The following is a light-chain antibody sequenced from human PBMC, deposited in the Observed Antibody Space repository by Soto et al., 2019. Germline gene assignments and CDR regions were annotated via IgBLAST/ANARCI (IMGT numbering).Light chain of an antibody. CDR1: RDIGNS. CDR3: QQYYSYPLM. CDR2: RAS. J-gene: IGKJ5*01. V-gene: IGKV1-8*01. Sequence: AIRVTQSPSSFSASTGDSITINCRASRDIGNSLAWYQQTPGRAPKLLIYRASTLENGVPSRFSGTGYGTDFTLPVSRLQSEDFATYYCQQYYSYPLMFGQGTRP.